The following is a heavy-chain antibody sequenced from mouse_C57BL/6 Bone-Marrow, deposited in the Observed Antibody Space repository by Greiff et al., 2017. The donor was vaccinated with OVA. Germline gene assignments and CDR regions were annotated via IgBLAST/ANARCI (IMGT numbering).Heavy chain of an antibody. Sequence: EVQVVESGPELVKPGASVKMSCKASGYTFTDYNMHWVKQSHGKSLEWIGYINPNNGGTSYNQKFKGKATLTVNKSSSTAYMELRSLTSEDSAVYYCAFNWDGDYWGQGTTLTVSS. V-gene: IGHV1-22*01. J-gene: IGHJ2*01. D-gene: IGHD4-1*01. CDR1: GYTFTDYN. CDR3: AFNWDGDY. CDR2: INPNNGGT.